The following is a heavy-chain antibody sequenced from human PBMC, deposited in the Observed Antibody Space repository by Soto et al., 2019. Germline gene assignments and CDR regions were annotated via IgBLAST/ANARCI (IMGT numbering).Heavy chain of an antibody. CDR1: GGSFSGYY. CDR2: INHSGST. V-gene: IGHV4-34*01. J-gene: IGHJ6*02. CDR3: ARTRYYYGMDV. Sequence: SETLSLTCAVYGGSFSGYYWSWIRQPPGKGLEWIGEINHSGSTNYNPSLKSRVTISVDTSKNQFSLKLSSVTAADPAVYYCARTRYYYGMDVWGQGTTVTVSS.